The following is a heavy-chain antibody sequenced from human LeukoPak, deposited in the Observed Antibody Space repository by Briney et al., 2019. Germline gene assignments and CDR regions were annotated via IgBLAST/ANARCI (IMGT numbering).Heavy chain of an antibody. D-gene: IGHD6-13*01. CDR1: DYSISSGYY. V-gene: IGHV4-38-2*02. CDR3: ARYRNPLYIAAAGSRHFDY. Sequence: SETLSLTCTVSDYSISSGYYWGWIRQPPGKGLEWIGSIYHSGSTYYNPSLKSRVTISVDTSKNQFSLKLSSVTAADTAVYYCARYRNPLYIAAAGSRHFDYWGQGTLVTVSS. CDR2: IYHSGST. J-gene: IGHJ4*02.